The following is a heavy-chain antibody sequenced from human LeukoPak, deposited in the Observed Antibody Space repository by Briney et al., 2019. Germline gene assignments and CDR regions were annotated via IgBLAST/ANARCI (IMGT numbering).Heavy chain of an antibody. Sequence: GGSLRLSCAASGFTFSSYAMSWVRQAPGKGLEWVSAISGSGVSTYYADSVKGRFTISRDNSKNTLYLQMNSLRAEDTAVYYCAKDQGILTGYYFYYYGMDVWGQGTTVTVSS. CDR2: ISGSGVST. CDR1: GFTFSSYA. CDR3: AKDQGILTGYYFYYYGMDV. D-gene: IGHD3-9*01. J-gene: IGHJ6*02. V-gene: IGHV3-23*01.